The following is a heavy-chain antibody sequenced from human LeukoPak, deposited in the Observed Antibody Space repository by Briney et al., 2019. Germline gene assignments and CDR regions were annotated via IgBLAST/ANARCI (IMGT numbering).Heavy chain of an antibody. CDR3: ARYYAVVRENWFDP. CDR1: GGSISSSNW. Sequence: SGTLSLTCAVSGGSISSSNWWGWVRQPPGKGLEWIGYIYYSGSTNYNPSLKSRVTISVDTSKNQFSLKLSSVTAADTAVYHCARYYAVVRENWFDPWGQGTLVTVSS. CDR2: IYYSGST. J-gene: IGHJ5*02. V-gene: IGHV4-4*02. D-gene: IGHD3-10*01.